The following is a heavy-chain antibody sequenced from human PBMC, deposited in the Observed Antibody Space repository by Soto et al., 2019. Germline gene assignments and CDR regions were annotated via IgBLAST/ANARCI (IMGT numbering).Heavy chain of an antibody. CDR3: ARDQGPLWNGYYYGMDV. V-gene: IGHV3-33*08. D-gene: IGHD1-1*01. CDR2: IWYDGSNK. CDR1: GFTLSSYS. J-gene: IGHJ6*02. Sequence: PGGSLRLSCAASGFTLSSYSMNWVRQAPGKGLEWVAVIWYDGSNKYYADSVKGRFTISRDNSKNTLYLQMNSLRAEDTAVYYCARDQGPLWNGYYYGMDVWGQGTTVTVSS.